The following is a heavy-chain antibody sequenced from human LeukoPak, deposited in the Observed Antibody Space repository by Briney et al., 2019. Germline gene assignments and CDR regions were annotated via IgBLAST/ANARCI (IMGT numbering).Heavy chain of an antibody. CDR2: INHSGST. Sequence: SETLSLTCAVYGGSFSGYYWSWIRQPPGKGLEWIGEINHSGSTNYNPSLKSRVTISVDTSKNQFSLKLSSVTAADTAVYYCARRGLRYFDWLLLLGAFDIWGQGTMVTVSS. V-gene: IGHV4-34*01. CDR3: ARRGLRYFDWLLLLGAFDI. D-gene: IGHD3-9*01. CDR1: GGSFSGYY. J-gene: IGHJ3*02.